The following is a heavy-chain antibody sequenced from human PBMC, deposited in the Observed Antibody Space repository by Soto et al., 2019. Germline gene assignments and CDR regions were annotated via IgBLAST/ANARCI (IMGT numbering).Heavy chain of an antibody. V-gene: IGHV3-30-3*01. CDR1: GFTFSSYA. J-gene: IGHJ4*02. CDR3: ARAENSGSYYFDY. Sequence: LRLSCSASGFTFSSYAMHLVRQAPGKGLEWVAAISYDGSNKYYADSVKGRFTISRDNSKNTLYLQMNSLRAEDTAVYYCARAENSGSYYFDYWGQGTLVTVSS. D-gene: IGHD1-26*01. CDR2: ISYDGSNK.